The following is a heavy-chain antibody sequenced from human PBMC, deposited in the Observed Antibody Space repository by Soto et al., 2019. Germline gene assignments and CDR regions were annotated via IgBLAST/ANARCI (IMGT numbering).Heavy chain of an antibody. D-gene: IGHD1-26*01. V-gene: IGHV4-59*08. Sequence: SETLSLTCTVSGGSISSSYWSWIRQPPGKGLEWIGYIYDSGSTYYNSSLKSRVTMSVDTSKNQFSLKLSSVTAADTAVYYCARRWGGSLDYWGQGTLVTVSS. CDR1: GGSISSSY. CDR3: ARRWGGSLDY. J-gene: IGHJ4*02. CDR2: IYDSGST.